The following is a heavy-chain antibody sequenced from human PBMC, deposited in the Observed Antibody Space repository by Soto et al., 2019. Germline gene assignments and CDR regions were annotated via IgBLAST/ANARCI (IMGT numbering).Heavy chain of an antibody. V-gene: IGHV4-59*01. CDR3: ARGPLYSSGWYVNYYYGMDV. CDR2: IYYSGST. D-gene: IGHD6-19*01. J-gene: IGHJ6*02. Sequence: SETLSLTCTVSGGSISIYYWSWIRHPPGKGLEWIGYIYYSGSTNYNPSLKSRVTISVDTSKNQFSLKLSSVTAADTAVYYCARGPLYSSGWYVNYYYGMDVWGQGTTVTVSS. CDR1: GGSISIYY.